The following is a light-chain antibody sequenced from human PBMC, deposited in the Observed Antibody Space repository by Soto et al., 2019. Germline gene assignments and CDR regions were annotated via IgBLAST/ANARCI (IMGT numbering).Light chain of an antibody. V-gene: IGKV1-39*01. CDR1: QSINTY. CDR3: QQSFSVPYT. J-gene: IGKJ2*01. Sequence: DIQMTQSPPSLSASVGDRVTITCRASQSINTYLNWYQQKPGKAPKLLIYVTSSLQSGFPSRFSGSGSGTDFTLTISGLLPEDFATYYCQQSFSVPYTFDQGTKMEIK. CDR2: VTS.